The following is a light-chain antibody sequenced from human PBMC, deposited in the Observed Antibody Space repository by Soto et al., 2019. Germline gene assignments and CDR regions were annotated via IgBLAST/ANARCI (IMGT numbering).Light chain of an antibody. CDR1: RGHSSYA. Sequence: QSVLTQSPSASASLGASFKLTCTLSRGHSSYAIAWHQQQPEKGPRYLMKLNSDGSHSKGDGIPDRFSGSSSGAERYLTISLLQSEDEAYYYCQTWGTGIRVFGVGTKVTVL. V-gene: IGLV4-69*01. CDR2: LNSDGSH. J-gene: IGLJ3*02. CDR3: QTWGTGIRV.